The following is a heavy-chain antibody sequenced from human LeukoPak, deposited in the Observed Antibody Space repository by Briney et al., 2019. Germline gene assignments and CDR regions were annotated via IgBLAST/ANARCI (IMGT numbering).Heavy chain of an antibody. CDR3: TRLSGTTGIDY. CDR2: IRSKTNSYAT. J-gene: IGHJ4*02. D-gene: IGHD4-17*01. Sequence: GGSLRLSCAASGFSFSGSAMHWDRQASGKVLEWVGRIRSKTNSYATAYAASVKGRFTISRDDSKNTAYLQMNSLKTEDTAVYYCTRLSGTTGIDYWGQGTLVTVSS. V-gene: IGHV3-73*01. CDR1: GFSFSGSA.